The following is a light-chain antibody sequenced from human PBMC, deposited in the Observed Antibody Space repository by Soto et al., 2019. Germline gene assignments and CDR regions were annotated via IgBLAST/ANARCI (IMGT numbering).Light chain of an antibody. Sequence: DIQMTQSPSTLSASVGDRVTVTCRASQDISRSLAWYQQKPGQAPKLLMYQASNLEREVPSRFSGSGSGTEFTLTISSLQPDDFATHYCQQYKRYSPYTSGQGTQLEI. CDR2: QAS. V-gene: IGKV1-5*03. CDR1: QDISRS. CDR3: QQYKRYSPYT. J-gene: IGKJ2*01.